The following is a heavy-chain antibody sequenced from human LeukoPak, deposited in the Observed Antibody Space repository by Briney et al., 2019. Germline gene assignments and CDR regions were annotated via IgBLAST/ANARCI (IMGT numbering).Heavy chain of an antibody. D-gene: IGHD3-10*01. CDR2: TYYRSKWYN. Sequence: SQTLSLTCAISGDSVSSNSAAWNWIRQSPSRGLEWLGRTYYRSKWYNDYAVSVKSRITINPDTSKNQFSLQLNSVTPEDTAVYYCARDGPTYYRNLNWFDPWGQGTLVTVSS. CDR3: ARDGPTYYRNLNWFDP. V-gene: IGHV6-1*01. CDR1: GDSVSSNSAA. J-gene: IGHJ5*02.